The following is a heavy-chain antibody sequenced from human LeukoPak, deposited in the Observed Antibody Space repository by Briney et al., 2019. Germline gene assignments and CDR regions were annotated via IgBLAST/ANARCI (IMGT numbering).Heavy chain of an antibody. CDR1: GFTFSSYG. CDR3: AKGSKWERERDAFDI. CDR2: ISYDGTYK. V-gene: IGHV3-30*18. D-gene: IGHD1-26*01. J-gene: IGHJ3*02. Sequence: GGSLRLSCAASGFTFSSYGMHWVRQAPGKGLEWVAVISYDGTYKYYAGSVKGRFTISRDNSKNTLYLQMNSLRAEDTAVYYCAKGSKWERERDAFDIWGQGTMVTVSS.